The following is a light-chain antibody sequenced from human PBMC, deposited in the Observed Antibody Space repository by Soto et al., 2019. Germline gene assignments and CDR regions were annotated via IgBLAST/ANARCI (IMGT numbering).Light chain of an antibody. V-gene: IGKV3-15*01. CDR1: QSIYSN. J-gene: IGKJ1*01. Sequence: TQSPATLSVSPGEPATLSCRASQSIYSNLAWYYQRPGQSPRLLIYGTSTRATGIPARFSGSGSGTEFTLTISSLQAEDFAVYYCQQYNSWPQTFGQGTKVEIK. CDR3: QQYNSWPQT. CDR2: GTS.